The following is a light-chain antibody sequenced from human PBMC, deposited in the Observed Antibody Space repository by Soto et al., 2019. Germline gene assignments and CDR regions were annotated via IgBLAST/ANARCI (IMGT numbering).Light chain of an antibody. CDR3: QQYMSSVT. V-gene: IGKV3-20*01. CDR1: QSVDTTF. J-gene: IGKJ1*01. Sequence: EIVLTQSPGSLSLSPGQRATLSCRASQSVDTTFFAWYQKKPGQAPRLLIYGASKRATGIPDRFSGSGSGTXXXLIISRLEPEXFAVYYCQQYMSSVTFGQGTKVEIK. CDR2: GAS.